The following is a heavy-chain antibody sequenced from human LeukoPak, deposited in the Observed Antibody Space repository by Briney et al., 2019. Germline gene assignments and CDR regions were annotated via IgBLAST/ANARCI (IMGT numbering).Heavy chain of an antibody. CDR3: ATHDGAPPDAFDI. CDR1: GGSISSSSYY. Sequence: SETLSLTCTVSGGSISSSSYYWGWIRQPPGKGLEWIGSIYYSGSTYYNPSLKSRVTISVDTSKNQFSLKLSSVTAADTAVYYCATHDGAPPDAFDIWCQGTMVTVSS. D-gene: IGHD4-17*01. J-gene: IGHJ3*02. CDR2: IYYSGST. V-gene: IGHV4-39*01.